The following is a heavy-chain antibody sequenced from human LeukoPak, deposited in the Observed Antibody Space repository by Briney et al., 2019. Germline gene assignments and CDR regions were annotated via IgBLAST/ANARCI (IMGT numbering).Heavy chain of an antibody. D-gene: IGHD2-2*02. J-gene: IGHJ4*02. CDR2: IYHSGST. CDR1: GGSISSGGYS. V-gene: IGHV4-30-2*01. CDR3: ARGQLLYKAYFDY. Sequence: PSETLSLTCAVSGGSISSGGYSWSWIRQPPGKGLEWIGYIYHSGSTNYNPSLKSRVTISVDTSKNQFSLKLSSVTAADTAVYYCARGQLLYKAYFDYWGQGTLVTVSS.